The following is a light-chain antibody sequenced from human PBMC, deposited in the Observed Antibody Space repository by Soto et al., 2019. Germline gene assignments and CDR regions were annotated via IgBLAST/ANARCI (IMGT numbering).Light chain of an antibody. CDR1: SSNIGSHT. CDR3: QSYDSSLSVYV. J-gene: IGLJ1*01. V-gene: IGLV1-40*01. CDR2: GNS. Sequence: QSVLTQPPSASGAPGQRVTISCSGGSSNIGSHTVNWYQQLPGTAPKLLIYGNSNRPSGVPDRFSGSKSGTSASLAITGLQAEDEADYYCQSYDSSLSVYVFGTGTKVTVL.